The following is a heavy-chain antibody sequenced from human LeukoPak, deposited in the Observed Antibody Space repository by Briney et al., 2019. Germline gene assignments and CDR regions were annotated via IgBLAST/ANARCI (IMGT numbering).Heavy chain of an antibody. Sequence: GGSLRLSCTASGFKFGDYAMSWVRQAPGKGLEWVGFIRSKAYGGTTEYAASVKGRFTISRDDSKSIAYLKMNSLKTEDTAVYYCTGSFGQLTFFDYWGQGTLVTVSS. D-gene: IGHD3-10*01. V-gene: IGHV3-49*04. CDR2: IRSKAYGGTT. CDR3: TGSFGQLTFFDY. J-gene: IGHJ4*02. CDR1: GFKFGDYA.